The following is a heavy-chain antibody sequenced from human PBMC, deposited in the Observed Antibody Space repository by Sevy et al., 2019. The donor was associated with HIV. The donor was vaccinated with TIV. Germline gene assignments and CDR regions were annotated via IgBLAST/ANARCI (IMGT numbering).Heavy chain of an antibody. CDR3: ASVRPCGGDCYFFDS. V-gene: IGHV1-69*13. Sequence: ASVKVSCKASGGTFRSSIISWVRQAPGQGLEWMGGIIPMSGTTSNTQKLQGRVTMTADESTSTAYLELGSLRSEDTAVYYCASVRPCGGDCYFFDSWGQGTLVTVSS. CDR1: GGTFRSSI. D-gene: IGHD2-21*02. J-gene: IGHJ4*02. CDR2: IIPMSGTT.